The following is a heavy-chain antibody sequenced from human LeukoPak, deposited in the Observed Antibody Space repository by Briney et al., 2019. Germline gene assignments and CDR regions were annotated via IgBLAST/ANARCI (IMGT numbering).Heavy chain of an antibody. CDR1: GFSITTGYY. D-gene: IGHD2-2*01. Sequence: SESLSLTCTVSGFSITTGYYWAWIRQPPGKRLEWIGTIFRIGSTYYNPSLKSRVTISVDTSKNQFSLKLSSVTAADTAVYYCASFQPREAFDYWGQGTLVTVSS. CDR3: ASFQPREAFDY. CDR2: IFRIGST. J-gene: IGHJ4*02. V-gene: IGHV4-38-2*02.